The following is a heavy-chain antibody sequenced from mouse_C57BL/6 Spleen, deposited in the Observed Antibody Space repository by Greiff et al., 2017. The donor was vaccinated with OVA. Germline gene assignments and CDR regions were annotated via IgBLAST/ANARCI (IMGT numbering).Heavy chain of an antibody. CDR1: GYTFTDYY. CDR2: INPNNGGT. J-gene: IGHJ4*01. D-gene: IGHD2-2*01. CDR3: ARGRYGYDPTYAMDY. Sequence: EVQLQQSGPELVKPGASVKISCKASGYTFTDYYMNWVKQSRGKSLEWIGDINPNNGGTSYNQKFKGKATLTVDKSSSTAYMELRSLTSEDAAVYYCARGRYGYDPTYAMDYWGQGTSVTVSS. V-gene: IGHV1-26*01.